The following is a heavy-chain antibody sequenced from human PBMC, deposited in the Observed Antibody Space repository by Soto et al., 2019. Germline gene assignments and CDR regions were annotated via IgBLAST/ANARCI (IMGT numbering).Heavy chain of an antibody. CDR1: GFTFTHYA. CDR2: IAHDGGSY. J-gene: IGHJ4*02. Sequence: LRLSCAASGFTFTHYALHWVRQAPGKGLEWVAVIAHDGGSYYHADSVKGRFTISRDNSKSILYLQMSSLRVEDTAVYYCARASPHYDTNGFSMDYWGRGSLVTVSS. CDR3: ARASPHYDTNGFSMDY. V-gene: IGHV3-30*04. D-gene: IGHD3-22*01.